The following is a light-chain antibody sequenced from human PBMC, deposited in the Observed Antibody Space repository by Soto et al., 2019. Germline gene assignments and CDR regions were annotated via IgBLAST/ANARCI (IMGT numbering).Light chain of an antibody. CDR3: QQYACPPRT. CDR2: GAS. V-gene: IGKV3-20*01. Sequence: IVLTMSPGALSLYQGERATLSCRASQSVSSSYLAWYQQKPGQAPRLLIYGASSRATGIPDRFSGSGSGTDFTLTISSLQSEDFAVYYCQQYACPPRTFGQVTKVDI. CDR1: QSVSSSY. J-gene: IGKJ1*01.